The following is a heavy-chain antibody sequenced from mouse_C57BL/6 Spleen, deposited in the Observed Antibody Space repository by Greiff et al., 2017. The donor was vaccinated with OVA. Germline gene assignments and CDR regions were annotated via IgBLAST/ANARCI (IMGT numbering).Heavy chain of an antibody. CDR2: IRNKANGYTT. V-gene: IGHV7-3*01. J-gene: IGHJ2*01. CDR3: ATSPGYHPFDY. Sequence: DVMLVESGGGLVQPGGSLSLSCAASGFTFTDYYMSWVRQPPGKALEWLGFIRNKANGYTTEYSASGKGRFTISRDNSPGILYLQRNALWAEDSASYSCATSPGYHPFDYWGQGTTLTVSA. CDR1: GFTFTDYY. D-gene: IGHD2-2*01.